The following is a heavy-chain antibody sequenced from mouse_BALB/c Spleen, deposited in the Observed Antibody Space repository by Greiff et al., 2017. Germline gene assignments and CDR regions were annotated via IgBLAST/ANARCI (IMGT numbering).Heavy chain of an antibody. D-gene: IGHD2-1*01. CDR3: ARDGNYFFAY. CDR1: GYNFTSYW. J-gene: IGHJ3*01. Sequence: VQLQQPGAELVKPGTSVKLSCKASGYNFTSYWINWVKLRPGQGLEWIGDIYPGSGSTNYNEKFKSKATLTVDTSSSTAYMQLSSLASEDSALYYCARDGNYFFAYWGQGTLVTVSA. V-gene: IGHV1-55*01. CDR2: IYPGSGST.